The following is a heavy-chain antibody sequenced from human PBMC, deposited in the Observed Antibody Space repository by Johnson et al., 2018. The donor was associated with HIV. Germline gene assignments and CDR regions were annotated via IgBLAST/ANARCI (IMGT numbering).Heavy chain of an antibody. CDR2: ISYDGNNT. D-gene: IGHD2-8*02. V-gene: IGHV3-30-3*01. CDR1: GFTFSQFA. Sequence: VHLVESGGGVVQPGRSLRLSCAASGFTFSQFAMHWVSQAPGKGLEWVAIISYDGNNTYNADSVKGRFTISRDNPRNTLYLQMNSLRAEDTAVYYCAREDPYDYSTGPDVFDIWGQWTMVTVSS. J-gene: IGHJ3*02. CDR3: AREDPYDYSTGPDVFDI.